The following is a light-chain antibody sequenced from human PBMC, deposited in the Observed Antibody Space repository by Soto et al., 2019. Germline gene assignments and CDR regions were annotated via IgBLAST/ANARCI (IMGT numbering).Light chain of an antibody. V-gene: IGLV1-44*01. J-gene: IGLJ1*01. Sequence: QSVLTQPHSVSGTPGQRLTVSCSGSDSNIGSYSVHWFQQLPGTAPKLLISTTYQRPSGVPERFSGSKSGTSASLAISVLQSEDEADYYCAAWDDSLNGHVFATGTKVTVL. CDR2: TTY. CDR3: AAWDDSLNGHV. CDR1: DSNIGSYS.